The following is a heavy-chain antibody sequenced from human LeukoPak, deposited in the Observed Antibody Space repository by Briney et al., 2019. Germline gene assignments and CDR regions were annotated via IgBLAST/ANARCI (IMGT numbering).Heavy chain of an antibody. D-gene: IGHD3-22*01. CDR2: IYYSGST. CDR1: GGSISSSSYY. CDR3: AREYYYDSSGYYEIYYFDY. Sequence: SETLSLTCTVSGGSISSSSYYWGWIRQLPGKGLEWIGSIYYSGSTYYNPSLKSRVTISVDTSKNQFSLKLSSVTAADTAVYYCAREYYYDSSGYYEIYYFDYWGQGTLVTVSS. V-gene: IGHV4-39*02. J-gene: IGHJ4*02.